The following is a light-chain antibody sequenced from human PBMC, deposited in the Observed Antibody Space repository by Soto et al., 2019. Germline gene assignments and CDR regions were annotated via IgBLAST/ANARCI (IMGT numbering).Light chain of an antibody. CDR2: DAS. V-gene: IGKV3-11*01. Sequence: EKVMTQSPATLSVSPGERATLSCRASQSVSSYLAWYQQKPGQAPRLLIYDASNRATGIPARFSGSGSGTDFTLTINSLEPEDFAVYYCQQYGSSPLTFGGGTKVDIK. J-gene: IGKJ4*01. CDR1: QSVSSY. CDR3: QQYGSSPLT.